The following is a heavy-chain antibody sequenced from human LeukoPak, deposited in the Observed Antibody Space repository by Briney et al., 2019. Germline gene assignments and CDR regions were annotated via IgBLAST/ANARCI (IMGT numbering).Heavy chain of an antibody. J-gene: IGHJ4*02. V-gene: IGHV3-48*03. D-gene: IGHD6-13*01. CDR3: ARDHSSSGKPLDY. CDR1: GFTFSSYE. Sequence: GGSLRLSCAASGFTFSSYEMNWVRQAPGKGLEWVSYISSSGSTIYYADSIKGRFTISRDNAKNSLYLQMNSLRAEDTAVYYCARDHSSSGKPLDYWGQGTLVTVSS. CDR2: ISSSGSTI.